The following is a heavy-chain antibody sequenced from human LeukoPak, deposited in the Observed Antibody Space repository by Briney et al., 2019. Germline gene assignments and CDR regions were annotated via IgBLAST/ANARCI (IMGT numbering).Heavy chain of an antibody. D-gene: IGHD4-11*01. V-gene: IGHV3-23*01. CDR1: GFTFSSYA. J-gene: IGHJ4*02. CDR2: ISGSGGST. CDR3: AKSLQHENYFFDY. Sequence: PGGSLRLSCAASGFTFSSYAMSWVRQAPGKGLEWVSAISGSGGSTYYADSVKGRFAISRDNSKNTLYLQMNSLRAEDTAVYYCAKSLQHENYFFDYWGQGTLVTVSS.